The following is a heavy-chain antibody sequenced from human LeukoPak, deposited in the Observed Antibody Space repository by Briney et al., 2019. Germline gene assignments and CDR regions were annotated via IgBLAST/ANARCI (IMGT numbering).Heavy chain of an antibody. CDR3: ATPYSSSSTAFDI. D-gene: IGHD6-6*01. CDR1: GGSISGYY. J-gene: IGHJ3*02. CDR2: IYYSGST. V-gene: IGHV4-59*08. Sequence: SETLSLTCTVSGGSISGYYWSWIRQPPGKGLEWIAYIYYSGSTNYNPSLKSRVTISLDTSKNQFSLTLSSVTAADTAVYYCATPYSSSSTAFDIWGQGTMVTVS.